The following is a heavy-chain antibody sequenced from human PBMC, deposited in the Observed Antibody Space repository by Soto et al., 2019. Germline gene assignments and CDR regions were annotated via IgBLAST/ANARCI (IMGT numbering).Heavy chain of an antibody. CDR2: IIPIFGTA. J-gene: IGHJ3*01. CDR1: GCTFSSYA. V-gene: IGHV1-69*13. Sequence: SSVKVSCKASGCTFSSYAISWVRQAPGQGLEWMGGIIPIFGTANYAQKFQGRVTITADESTSTAYMELSSLRSEDTAVYYCAGSIPAAGPYAFDLWGQGTLVTFSS. CDR3: AGSIPAAGPYAFDL. D-gene: IGHD6-13*01.